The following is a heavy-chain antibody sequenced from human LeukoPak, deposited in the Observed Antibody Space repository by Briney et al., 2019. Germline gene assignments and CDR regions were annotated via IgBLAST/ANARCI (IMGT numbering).Heavy chain of an antibody. J-gene: IGHJ4*02. CDR3: ASRGYSYGPFDY. D-gene: IGHD5-18*01. Sequence: PSETLSLTCTVSGGSISSYYWSWIRQPPGKGLEWIGYIHYSGSTNYNPSLKSRVTISVDTSKNQFSLKLSSVTAADTAVYYCASRGYSYGPFDYWGQGTLVTVSS. CDR2: IHYSGST. V-gene: IGHV4-59*08. CDR1: GGSISSYY.